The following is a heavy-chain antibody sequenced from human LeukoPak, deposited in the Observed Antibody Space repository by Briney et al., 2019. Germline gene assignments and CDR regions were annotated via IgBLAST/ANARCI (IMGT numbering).Heavy chain of an antibody. Sequence: GASVKVSCKASGGTFSSYAISWVRQAPGQGLEWTGGIIPIFGTANYAQKFQGRVTITTDESTSTAYMELSSLRSEDTAVYYCARVGSGATRWFDPWGQGTLVTVSS. J-gene: IGHJ5*02. CDR3: ARVGSGATRWFDP. D-gene: IGHD6-19*01. CDR2: IIPIFGTA. V-gene: IGHV1-69*05. CDR1: GGTFSSYA.